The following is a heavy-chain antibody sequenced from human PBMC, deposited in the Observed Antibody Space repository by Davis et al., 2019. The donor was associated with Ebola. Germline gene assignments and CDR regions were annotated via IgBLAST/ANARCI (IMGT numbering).Heavy chain of an antibody. CDR2: INSDGSFT. J-gene: IGHJ6*04. Sequence: HTGGSLRFSCAASGFTFRSNWMQWVRQAPGKGLVWVSRINSDGSFTSYADSVKGRFTISRDNAKNTLFLQMNSLRADDTAVYYCARVGFWTTETHYYYDMDVWGKGTTVTVSS. D-gene: IGHD3/OR15-3a*01. CDR1: GFTFRSNW. V-gene: IGHV3-74*01. CDR3: ARVGFWTTETHYYYDMDV.